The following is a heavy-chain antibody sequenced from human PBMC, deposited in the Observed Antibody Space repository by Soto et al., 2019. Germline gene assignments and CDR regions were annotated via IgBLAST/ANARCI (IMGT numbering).Heavy chain of an antibody. D-gene: IGHD3-10*01. Sequence: SETLSLTCAVYGGSFSGYYWSWIRQPPGKGLEWIGEINHSGSTNYNPSLKSRVTISVDTSKNQFSLKLSSVTAADTAVYYCARETSTMVRGVIMSYYYYYYMDVWGKGTTVTVSS. J-gene: IGHJ6*03. CDR2: INHSGST. V-gene: IGHV4-34*01. CDR3: ARETSTMVRGVIMSYYYYYYMDV. CDR1: GGSFSGYY.